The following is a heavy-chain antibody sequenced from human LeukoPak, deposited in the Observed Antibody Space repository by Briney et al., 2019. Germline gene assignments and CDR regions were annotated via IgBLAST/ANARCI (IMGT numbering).Heavy chain of an antibody. Sequence: GGSLRLSCEASGFTFSSYWMSWVRQAPGKGLEWVANIRDDGGEIYYVDSVKGRFTISRDNAKSSLFLQMNSLRAEDAAVYYCARDKPRGSYYGSIFDSWGQGTLVTVSA. D-gene: IGHD1-26*01. CDR3: ARDKPRGSYYGSIFDS. V-gene: IGHV3-7*01. J-gene: IGHJ4*02. CDR1: GFTFSSYW. CDR2: IRDDGGEI.